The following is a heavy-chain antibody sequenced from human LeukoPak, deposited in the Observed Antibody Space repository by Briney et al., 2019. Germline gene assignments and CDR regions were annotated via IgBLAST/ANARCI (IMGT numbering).Heavy chain of an antibody. Sequence: SVKVSCKASGGTFSTNTISWVRLAPGKGPEWMGRFIPVLRTAEYTERFQGRVTITADKSTNTAYMELTSLKSEDTAVYYCARGKGFVGHFDSWGQGTLVTVSS. J-gene: IGHJ4*02. CDR3: ARGKGFVGHFDS. V-gene: IGHV1-69*08. D-gene: IGHD2-15*01. CDR2: FIPVLRTA. CDR1: GGTFSTNT.